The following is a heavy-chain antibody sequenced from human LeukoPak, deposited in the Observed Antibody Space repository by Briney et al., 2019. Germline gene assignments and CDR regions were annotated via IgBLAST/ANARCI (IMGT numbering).Heavy chain of an antibody. D-gene: IGHD6-13*01. V-gene: IGHV4-4*02. J-gene: IGHJ6*03. CDR2: IYHSGST. CDR3: ARGPSSSWYYYYYMDV. CDR1: GGSISSSNW. Sequence: SGTLSLTCAVSGGSISSSNWWSWVRQPPGKGLEWIGEIYHSGSTNYNPSLKSRVTISVDKSKNQFSLKLSSVTAADTAVYYCARGPSSSWYYYYYMDVWGKGTTVTISS.